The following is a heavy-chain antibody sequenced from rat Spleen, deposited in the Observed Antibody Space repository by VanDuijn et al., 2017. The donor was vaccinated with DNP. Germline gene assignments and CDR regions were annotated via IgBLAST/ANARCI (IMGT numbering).Heavy chain of an antibody. CDR1: GFTFSDYY. D-gene: IGHD1-4*01. V-gene: IGHV5-22*01. Sequence: EVQLVASGGGLVQPGRSLKLSCAASGFTFSDYYMAWVRQAPTKGLEWVAYISYDGGRTYNGDSVKGRFTISRDIAKNTLYLQMNSLRSEDTATYYCARHVLPLRVWDYWGQGVMVTVSS. J-gene: IGHJ2*01. CDR2: ISYDGGRT. CDR3: ARHVLPLRVWDY.